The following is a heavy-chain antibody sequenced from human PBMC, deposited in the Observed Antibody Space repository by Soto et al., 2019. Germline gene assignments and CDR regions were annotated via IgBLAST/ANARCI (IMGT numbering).Heavy chain of an antibody. CDR3: ARSTPGGLDSSGTFSGETNWFDP. CDR1: GYTFTGYY. D-gene: IGHD3-22*01. J-gene: IGHJ5*02. Sequence: ASVKVSCKASGYTFTGYYMHWVRQAPGQGLEWMGWINPNSGGTNYAQKFQGWVTMTRDTSISTAYMELSRLRSDDTAVYYCARSTPGGLDSSGTFSGETNWFDPWGQGTLVTVSS. CDR2: INPNSGGT. V-gene: IGHV1-2*04.